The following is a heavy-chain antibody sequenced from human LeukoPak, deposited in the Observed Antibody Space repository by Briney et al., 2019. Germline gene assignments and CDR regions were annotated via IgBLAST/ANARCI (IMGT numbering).Heavy chain of an antibody. CDR2: ISGSGGST. CDR1: GFTFSSYA. D-gene: IGHD3-22*01. CDR3: ASDQGYYDSSGCYGS. V-gene: IGHV3-23*01. Sequence: GGSLRLSCAASGFTFSSYAMSWVRQAPGKGLEWVSDISGSGGSTYYADSVKGRFTISRDNSKNTVDLQMNSLRAEDTAVYYCASDQGYYDSSGCYGSWGQGTLVTVSS. J-gene: IGHJ5*02.